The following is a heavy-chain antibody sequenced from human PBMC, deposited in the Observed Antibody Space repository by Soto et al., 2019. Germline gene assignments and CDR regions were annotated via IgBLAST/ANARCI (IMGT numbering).Heavy chain of an antibody. V-gene: IGHV3-30-3*01. D-gene: IGHD3-9*01. Sequence: QVQLVESGGGVVQPGRSLRLSCAASGFTFSSYAMHWVRQAPGKGLEWVAVISYDGSNKYYADSVKGRFTISRDNSKNKLYLQMNSLRAEDTAVYYCASIMLTGYAPDYWGQGTLVTVSS. CDR2: ISYDGSNK. J-gene: IGHJ4*02. CDR1: GFTFSSYA. CDR3: ASIMLTGYAPDY.